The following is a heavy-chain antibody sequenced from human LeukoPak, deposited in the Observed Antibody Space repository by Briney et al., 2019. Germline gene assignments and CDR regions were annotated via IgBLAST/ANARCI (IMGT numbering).Heavy chain of an antibody. CDR1: GGSFTSYY. D-gene: IGHD6-25*01. CDR2: ISHTGHT. Sequence: PSETLSLTCAVYGGSFTSYYWSWIRQPSGKGLEWIGEISHTGHTNYNPSLKSRVTMSVETSKNQLSLILTSVTAADTAVYYCARGPYSSDAGYWGQGTLVTVSS. CDR3: ARGPYSSDAGY. J-gene: IGHJ4*02. V-gene: IGHV4-34*01.